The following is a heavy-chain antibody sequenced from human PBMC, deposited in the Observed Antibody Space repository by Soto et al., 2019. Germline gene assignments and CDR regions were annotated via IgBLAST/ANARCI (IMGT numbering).Heavy chain of an antibody. D-gene: IGHD3-3*01. J-gene: IGHJ5*02. CDR3: ARGILLRFLEWLPQDNWFDP. Sequence: QVQLQQWGAGLLKPSETLSLTCAVYGGSFSGYYWSWIRQPPGKGLEWIGEINHSGSTNYNPSLKSRVTISVETSKNQFSLKLSSVTAADTAVYYCARGILLRFLEWLPQDNWFDPWGQGTLVTVSS. CDR1: GGSFSGYY. CDR2: INHSGST. V-gene: IGHV4-34*01.